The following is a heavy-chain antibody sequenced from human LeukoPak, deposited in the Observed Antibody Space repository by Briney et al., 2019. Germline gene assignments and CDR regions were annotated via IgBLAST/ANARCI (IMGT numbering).Heavy chain of an antibody. V-gene: IGHV4-59*08. CDR3: ARVEYYGSGDYYFDY. CDR1: GGSFSGYY. J-gene: IGHJ4*02. CDR2: IYYSGST. Sequence: PSETLSLTCAVYGGSFSGYYWSWIRQPPGKGLEWIGYIYYSGSTNYNPSLKSRVTISVDTSKNQFSLKLSSVTAADTAVYYCARVEYYGSGDYYFDYWGQGTLVTVSS. D-gene: IGHD3-10*01.